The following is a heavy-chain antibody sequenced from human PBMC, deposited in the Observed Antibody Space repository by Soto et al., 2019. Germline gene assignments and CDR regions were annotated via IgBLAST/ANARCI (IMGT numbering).Heavy chain of an antibody. Sequence: GSLRLSCAASGFTFSSYSMNWVRQAPGKGLEWVSLVSFDSNYIYYADSVKGRFTISRDNAKNSVYLQMNSLRAEDTAVYYCARERGWQLYFDYWGQGALVTVSS. V-gene: IGHV3-21*01. CDR1: GFTFSSYS. D-gene: IGHD6-13*01. CDR3: ARERGWQLYFDY. J-gene: IGHJ4*02. CDR2: VSFDSNYI.